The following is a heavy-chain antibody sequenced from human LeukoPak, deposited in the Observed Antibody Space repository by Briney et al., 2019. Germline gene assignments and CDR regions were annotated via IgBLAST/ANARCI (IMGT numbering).Heavy chain of an antibody. Sequence: GESLKISCKGSGYSFPNYWIGWVRQMPGKGLEWMGIIYPGDSHTRYSPSFQDQVTISVDKSISTAYLQWSSLKASDTAIYYCACRDFSSTWSGPWGQGTLVTVSS. CDR2: IYPGDSHT. J-gene: IGHJ5*02. D-gene: IGHD6-13*01. CDR1: GYSFPNYW. CDR3: ACRDFSSTWSGP. V-gene: IGHV5-51*01.